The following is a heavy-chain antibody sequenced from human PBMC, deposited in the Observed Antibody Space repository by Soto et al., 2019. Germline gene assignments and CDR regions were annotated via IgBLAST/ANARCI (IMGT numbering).Heavy chain of an antibody. D-gene: IGHD6-13*01. CDR3: ARAPCQYSSSCRYYDY. Sequence: PSETLSLTCTVSGGSISSYYWSWIRQPPGKGLEWIGYIYYSGSTNYNPSLKSRVTISVDTSKNQFSLKLSSVTAADTAVYYCARAPCQYSSSCRYYDYWGQGTLVTVSS. J-gene: IGHJ4*02. V-gene: IGHV4-59*01. CDR1: GGSISSYY. CDR2: IYYSGST.